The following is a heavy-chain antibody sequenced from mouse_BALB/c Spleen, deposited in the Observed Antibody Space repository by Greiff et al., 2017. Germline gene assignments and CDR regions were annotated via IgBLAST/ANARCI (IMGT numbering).Heavy chain of an antibody. CDR3: ARQRDLDYCYDDYAMDY. J-gene: IGHJ4*01. V-gene: IGHV5-9-3*01. CDR1: GFTFSSYA. Sequence: EVQLVESGGGLVKPGGSLKLSCAASGFTFSSYAMSWVRQTPEKRLEWVATISSGGSYTYYPDSVKGRFTISRDNAKNTLYLQMSSLRSEDTAMYYCARQRDLDYCYDDYAMDYWGQGTSVTVSS. CDR2: ISSGGSYT. D-gene: IGHD2-12*01.